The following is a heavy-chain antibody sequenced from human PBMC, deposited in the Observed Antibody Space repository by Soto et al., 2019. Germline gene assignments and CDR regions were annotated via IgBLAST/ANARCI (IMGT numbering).Heavy chain of an antibody. CDR2: IYYSGST. CDR1: GGSISSSSYY. CDR3: ARQKVLRYFDWYNWFDP. D-gene: IGHD3-9*01. Sequence: PSETLSLTCTVSGGSISSSSYYWGWIRQPPGKGLEWIGSIYYSGSTYYNPSLKSRVTISVDTSKNQFSLKLSSVTAADTAVYYCARQKVLRYFDWYNWFDPWGQGTLVTVSS. J-gene: IGHJ5*02. V-gene: IGHV4-39*01.